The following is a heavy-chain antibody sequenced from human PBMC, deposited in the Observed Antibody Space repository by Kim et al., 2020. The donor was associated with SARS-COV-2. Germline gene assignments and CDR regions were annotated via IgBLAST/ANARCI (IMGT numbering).Heavy chain of an antibody. Sequence: SETLSLTCAVYGGSFSGYYWSWIRQPPGKGLEWIGEINHSGSTNYNPSLKSRVTISVDTSKNQFSLKLSSVTAADTAVYYCARIYSSSSDFDPWGQATLV. D-gene: IGHD6-6*01. CDR1: GGSFSGYY. CDR3: ARIYSSSSDFDP. J-gene: IGHJ5*02. CDR2: INHSGST. V-gene: IGHV4-34*01.